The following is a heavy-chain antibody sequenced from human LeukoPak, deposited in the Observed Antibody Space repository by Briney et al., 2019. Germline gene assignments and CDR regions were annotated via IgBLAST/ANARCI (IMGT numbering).Heavy chain of an antibody. CDR3: ARQGPAHLTTYFAH. V-gene: IGHV4-30-2*06. CDR2: IWPSGST. CDR1: GGSISSGPYF. Sequence: ASETLSLTCSVSGGSISSGPYFWSWIRQSPGQGLEWIGYIWPSGSTNYNPSLSGRVAISLDKSRNHVTLSVTAVTAADQALYYCARQGPAHLTTYFAHRGRGIPVTVSS. J-gene: IGHJ4*02. D-gene: IGHD1-14*01.